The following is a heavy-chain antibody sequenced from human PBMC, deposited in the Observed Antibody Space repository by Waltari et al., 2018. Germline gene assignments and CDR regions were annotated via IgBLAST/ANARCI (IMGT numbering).Heavy chain of an antibody. Sequence: QVQLQQWGAGLLKPSETLSLTCAVYGGSFSGYYWSWIRQPPGMGLEWIGEINHSGSTNYNPSLKSRVTISVDTSKNQFSLKLSSVTAADTAVYYCAREEAWFGELVDYWGQGTLVTVSS. CDR2: INHSGST. V-gene: IGHV4-34*01. CDR3: AREEAWFGELVDY. CDR1: GGSFSGYY. D-gene: IGHD3-10*01. J-gene: IGHJ4*02.